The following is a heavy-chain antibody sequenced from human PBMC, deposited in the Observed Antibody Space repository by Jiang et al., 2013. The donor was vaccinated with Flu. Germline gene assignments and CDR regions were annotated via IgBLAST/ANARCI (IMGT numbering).Heavy chain of an antibody. Sequence: QSGSELRRPGASVKISCKASGYTFTSCSMNWVRQAPGHSLEWMGAIDTNTGNPTYAQGFTGRFVFSLDTSVSTAYLQINNLEADDTAVYYCARPTRCFDWLGTLQGFDPWGQGTLVTVSS. J-gene: IGHJ5*02. CDR1: GYTFTSCS. CDR3: ARPTRCFDWLGTLQGFDP. CDR2: IDTNTGNP. D-gene: IGHD3-9*01. V-gene: IGHV7-4-1*02.